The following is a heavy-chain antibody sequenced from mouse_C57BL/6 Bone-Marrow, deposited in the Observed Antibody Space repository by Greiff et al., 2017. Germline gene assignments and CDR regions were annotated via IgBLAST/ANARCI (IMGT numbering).Heavy chain of an antibody. CDR1: GFNIKDDY. CDR2: IDPENGDT. D-gene: IGHD3-2*02. CDR3: ATAAQGTGDY. Sequence: VQLQQSGAELVRPGASVKLSCTASGFNIKDDYMHWVKQRPEQGLEWIGWIDPENGDTEYASKFQGKATITVDTSSNTAYLQLSSLTSEDTAVYYCATAAQGTGDYWGQGTTLTVSS. V-gene: IGHV14-4*01. J-gene: IGHJ2*01.